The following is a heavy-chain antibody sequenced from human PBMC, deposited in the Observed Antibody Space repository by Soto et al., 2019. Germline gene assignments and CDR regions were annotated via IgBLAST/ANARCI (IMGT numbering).Heavy chain of an antibody. CDR3: ASSTQNYYGSGSCDY. D-gene: IGHD3-10*01. CDR1: RFTFSTYA. CDR2: ISYDGNNK. Sequence: QVQLVESGGGVVQPGRSLRLSCAASRFTFSTYAMHWVRQAPGKGLEWVAVISYDGNNKYYADSVKGRFTISRDNSKNTLYLQMNSLRAEDTAVYYCASSTQNYYGSGSCDYWGQGTLVTVSS. J-gene: IGHJ4*02. V-gene: IGHV3-30-3*01.